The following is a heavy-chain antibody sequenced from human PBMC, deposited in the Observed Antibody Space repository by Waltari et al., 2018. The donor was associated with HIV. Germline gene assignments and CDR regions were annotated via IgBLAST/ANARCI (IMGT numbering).Heavy chain of an antibody. D-gene: IGHD3-9*01. CDR2: VYTRGSA. CDR1: GGSITSGDYY. V-gene: IGHV4-61*02. J-gene: IGHJ2*01. Sequence: QVQLQESGPGLVKPSQTLSLTCTVSGGSITSGDYYWTWIRQPAGKGLEWIGRVYTRGSANYNPSLRSRVTMSLDTSKNQFSLKLTSVTAADTAGYYCARGLDILTGHYHWFLDVWGRGTLVTVSS. CDR3: ARGLDILTGHYHWFLDV.